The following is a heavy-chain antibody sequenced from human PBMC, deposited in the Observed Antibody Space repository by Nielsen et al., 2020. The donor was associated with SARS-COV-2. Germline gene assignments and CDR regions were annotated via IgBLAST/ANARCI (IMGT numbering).Heavy chain of an antibody. D-gene: IGHD3-3*01. CDR2: INAGNGNT. Sequence: WVRQAPGQRLEWMGWINAGNGNTKYSQKFQGRVTITGDTSASTAYMELSSLRSEDTAVYYCARVFSLVNDFWSGYYRGAFDIWGQGTMVTVSS. CDR3: ARVFSLVNDFWSGYYRGAFDI. V-gene: IGHV1-3*01. J-gene: IGHJ3*02.